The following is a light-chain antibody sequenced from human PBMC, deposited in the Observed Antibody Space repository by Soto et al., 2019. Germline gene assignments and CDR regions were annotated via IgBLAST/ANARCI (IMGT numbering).Light chain of an antibody. V-gene: IGLV2-14*01. J-gene: IGLJ2*01. CDR2: DVS. Sequence: QSALTQPASVSGSPGQSITIPCTGTSSDVGGYNYVSWYQQHPGKAPKLMIYDVSTRPSGVSNRFSGSRSGNTASLTISGLQGDDEADYYCSSYTSSSTVVFGGGTKLTVL. CDR3: SSYTSSSTVV. CDR1: SSDVGGYNY.